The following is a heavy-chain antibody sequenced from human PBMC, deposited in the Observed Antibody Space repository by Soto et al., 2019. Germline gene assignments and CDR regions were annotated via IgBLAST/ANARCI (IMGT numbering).Heavy chain of an antibody. CDR1: GYSVTSYW. CDR2: IYPGDSDT. J-gene: IGHJ4*01. Sequence: GVSLEISRQVFGYSVTSYWIGFTRPLPSKALEWMGIIYPGDSDTRYSPSFQGQVTISADKSISTAYRQWNSLRASDSAMYFCARSYCLPNSCYNGYFDYWGRGTLVTVSS. CDR3: ARSYCLPNSCYNGYFDY. D-gene: IGHD2-2*02. V-gene: IGHV5-51*01.